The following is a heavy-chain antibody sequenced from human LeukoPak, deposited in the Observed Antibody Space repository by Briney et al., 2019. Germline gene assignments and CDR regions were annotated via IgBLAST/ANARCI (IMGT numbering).Heavy chain of an antibody. CDR2: ISWNSGSI. Sequence: GGSLRLSCAASGFTFDDYAMHWVRQAPGKGLEWVSGISWNSGSIGYADSVKGRFTISRDNAKNSLYLQMNSLRAEDTALYYCAKDLSSSGGGGYWGQGTLVTVSS. J-gene: IGHJ4*02. D-gene: IGHD6-19*01. CDR3: AKDLSSSGGGGY. V-gene: IGHV3-9*01. CDR1: GFTFDDYA.